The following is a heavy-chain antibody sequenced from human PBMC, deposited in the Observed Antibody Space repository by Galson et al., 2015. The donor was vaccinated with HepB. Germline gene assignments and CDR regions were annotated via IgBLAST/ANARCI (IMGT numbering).Heavy chain of an antibody. CDR3: SHYADVWGTLDY. Sequence: SLRLSCAVSELTFTSAWMSWIRQAPGRGLEWLGLIRSKRGGGTTECAAPVKGRFIISREDSKNMVYLQMNSLKIEDTAVYYCSHYADVWGTLDYWGQGSLVTVSS. J-gene: IGHJ4*02. V-gene: IGHV3-15*01. D-gene: IGHD3-16*01. CDR2: IRSKRGGGTT. CDR1: ELTFTSAW.